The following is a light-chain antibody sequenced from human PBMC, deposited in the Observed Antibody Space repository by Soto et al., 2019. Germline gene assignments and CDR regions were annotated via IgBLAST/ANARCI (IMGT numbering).Light chain of an antibody. CDR2: DVN. CDR3: TSWTTSTTMK. V-gene: IGLV2-14*01. J-gene: IGLJ2*01. CDR1: SSDVGAYNY. Sequence: QSALTQPASVSGSPGQSITISCTGTSSDVGAYNYVSWYQQHPGKAPKLMIYDVNIRLSGVSNRFSGSKSGNTASLTISGLQAEDEADYYCTSWTTSTTMKFGGGTKLTVL.